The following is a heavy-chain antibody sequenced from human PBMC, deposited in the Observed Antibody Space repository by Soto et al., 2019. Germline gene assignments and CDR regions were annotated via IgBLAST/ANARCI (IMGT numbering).Heavy chain of an antibody. V-gene: IGHV3-30*18. Sequence: QVQLVESGGGVVQPGRSLRLSCAASGFTFSSYGMHWVRQAPGKGLEWVAVISYDGSNKYYADSVKGRFTISRDNSKNTLYLQMNSLRAEDMAVYYCAKDHGSSSAPVNFDYWGQGTLVTVSS. CDR2: ISYDGSNK. CDR1: GFTFSSYG. J-gene: IGHJ4*02. CDR3: AKDHGSSSAPVNFDY. D-gene: IGHD6-6*01.